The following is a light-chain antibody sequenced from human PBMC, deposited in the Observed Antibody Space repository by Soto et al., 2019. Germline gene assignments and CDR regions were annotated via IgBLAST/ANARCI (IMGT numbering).Light chain of an antibody. CDR2: AAS. J-gene: IGKJ2*01. V-gene: IGKV3-20*01. Sequence: EIVLTQSPGTLSLSPGERATLSCRASQSVSSTYLAWYQQKPGQAPRLLIYAASSRSTGIPDRFSGSGSGTDFPLTISRLEPEDFAVYYCQHYGSSPYTFGQGTKLEIK. CDR1: QSVSSTY. CDR3: QHYGSSPYT.